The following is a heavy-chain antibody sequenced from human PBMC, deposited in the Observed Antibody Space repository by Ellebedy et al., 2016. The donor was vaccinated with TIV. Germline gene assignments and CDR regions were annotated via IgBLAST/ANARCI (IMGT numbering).Heavy chain of an antibody. CDR1: GFTFSSYT. Sequence: PGGSLRLSCAASGFTFSSYTMNWVRQAPGKGLEWVSSISGSSTYIYYADSVKGRFAISRDNAKNSLYLQMNSLRAEDTAVYYCARGEMSRSIGYWGQGTLVTVSS. J-gene: IGHJ4*02. V-gene: IGHV3-21*01. CDR2: ISGSSTYI. D-gene: IGHD1-26*01. CDR3: ARGEMSRSIGY.